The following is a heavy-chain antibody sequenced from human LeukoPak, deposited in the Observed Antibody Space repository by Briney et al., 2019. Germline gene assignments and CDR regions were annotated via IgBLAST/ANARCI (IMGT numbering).Heavy chain of an antibody. J-gene: IGHJ6*02. V-gene: IGHV3-21*01. D-gene: IGHD6-6*01. CDR2: ISSSSSYI. CDR3: ARRQLVRSDYYGMDV. CDR1: GFTVSSNY. Sequence: GGSLRLSCAASGFTVSSNYMNWVRQAPGKGLEWVSCISSSSSYIYYADSVKGRFTISRDNAKNSLYLQMNSLRAEDTAVYYCARRQLVRSDYYGMDVWGQGTTVTVSS.